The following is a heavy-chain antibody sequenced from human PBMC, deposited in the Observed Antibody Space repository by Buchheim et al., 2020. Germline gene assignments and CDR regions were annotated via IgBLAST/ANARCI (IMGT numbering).Heavy chain of an antibody. CDR3: ARVKYYDFWSGYYNDYYGMDV. J-gene: IGHJ6*02. D-gene: IGHD3-3*01. Sequence: QVQLVESGGGLVKPGGSLRLSCAASGFTFSDYYMSWIRQAPGKGLEWVSYISSSSSYTNYADSVKGRFTISRDNAKNSTYLQMNSLRAEDTAVYYCARVKYYDFWSGYYNDYYGMDVWGQGTT. V-gene: IGHV3-11*06. CDR1: GFTFSDYY. CDR2: ISSSSSYT.